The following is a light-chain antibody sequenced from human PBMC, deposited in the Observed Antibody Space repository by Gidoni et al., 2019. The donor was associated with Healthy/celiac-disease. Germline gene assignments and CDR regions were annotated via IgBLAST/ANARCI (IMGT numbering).Light chain of an antibody. CDR2: DAS. CDR1: QSVSSY. V-gene: IGKV3-11*01. J-gene: IGKJ4*01. CDR3: QQRSNWSEKLT. Sequence: EIVLTQSPATLSLSPGERATLSCRASQSVSSYLAWYQQKPGQAPRLLIYDASNRATGIPARFSGSGSGTDFTLTISSLEPEDFAVYYCQQRSNWSEKLTFGGGTKVEIK.